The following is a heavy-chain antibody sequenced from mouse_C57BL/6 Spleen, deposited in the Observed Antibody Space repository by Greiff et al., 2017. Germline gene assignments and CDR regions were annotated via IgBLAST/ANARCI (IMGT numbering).Heavy chain of an antibody. Sequence: VQLQQSGPELVKPGASVKISCKASGYAFSSSWMNWVKQRPGKGLEWIGRIYPGDGDTNYNGKFKGKATLTADKSSSTAYMQLSSLTSEDSAVYFCARLPYYGNAAMDYWGQGTSVTVSS. D-gene: IGHD2-10*01. J-gene: IGHJ4*01. CDR2: IYPGDGDT. CDR1: GYAFSSSW. CDR3: ARLPYYGNAAMDY. V-gene: IGHV1-82*01.